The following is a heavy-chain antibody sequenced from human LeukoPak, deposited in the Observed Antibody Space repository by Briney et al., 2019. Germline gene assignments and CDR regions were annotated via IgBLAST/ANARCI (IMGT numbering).Heavy chain of an antibody. J-gene: IGHJ4*02. Sequence: VGSLRLSCGASGLTFTSYAMNWVRQAPGKGLEWVSSISSSSRDINYADSVKGRFTISRVNAWNSLYLQMNSLRSEDAAVYYCARDSDSSGHYYMDYFDYWGQGALVTVSS. CDR1: GLTFTSYA. CDR3: ARDSDSSGHYYMDYFDY. D-gene: IGHD3-22*01. CDR2: ISSSSRDI. V-gene: IGHV3-21*01.